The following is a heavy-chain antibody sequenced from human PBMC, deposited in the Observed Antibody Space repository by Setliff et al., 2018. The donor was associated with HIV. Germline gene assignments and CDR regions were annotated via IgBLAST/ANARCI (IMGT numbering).Heavy chain of an antibody. CDR3: ARVNSDAFDV. V-gene: IGHV1-69*02. CDR2: IVPLLGVP. J-gene: IGHJ3*01. CDR1: GYTFTSYYT. Sequence: SVKVSCKASGYTFTSYYTFTWVRQAPGQGLEWLGRIVPLLGVPDYAQKFQGRVTFTADRSTSTAYMELSSLRSEDTAVYYCARVNSDAFDVWGQATKVTVSS.